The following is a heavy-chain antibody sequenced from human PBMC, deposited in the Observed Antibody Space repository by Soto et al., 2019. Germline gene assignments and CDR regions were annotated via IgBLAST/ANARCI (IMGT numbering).Heavy chain of an antibody. Sequence: LSLTCAVYGGSFSGYYWSWIRQPPGKGLEWVSSISSTGALMYYADSVKGRFTISRDDADNSLYLQMNSLRVEDTAVYYCARDRLARGIPVAGRIDYWGQGALVTVSS. CDR1: GGSFSGYY. CDR2: ISSTGALM. CDR3: ARDRLARGIPVAGRIDY. V-gene: IGHV3-11*04. J-gene: IGHJ4*02. D-gene: IGHD6-19*01.